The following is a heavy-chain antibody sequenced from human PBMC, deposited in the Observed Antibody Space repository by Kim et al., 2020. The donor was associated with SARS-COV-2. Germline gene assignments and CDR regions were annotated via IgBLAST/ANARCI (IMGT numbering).Heavy chain of an antibody. CDR3: ARESVAYCGGDCYENWFDP. Sequence: SETLSLTCTVSGGSISSYYWSWIRQPPGKGLEWIGYIYYSGSTNYNPSLKSRVTISVDTSKNQFSLKLSSVTAADTAVYYCARESVAYCGGDCYENWFDPWGQGTLVTVSS. CDR1: GGSISSYY. J-gene: IGHJ5*02. CDR2: IYYSGST. D-gene: IGHD2-21*02. V-gene: IGHV4-59*01.